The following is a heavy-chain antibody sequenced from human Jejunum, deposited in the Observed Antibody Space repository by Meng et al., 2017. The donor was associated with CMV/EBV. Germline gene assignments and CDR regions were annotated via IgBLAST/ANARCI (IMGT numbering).Heavy chain of an antibody. CDR1: GDISGYY. Sequence: GDISGYYWSWIRQPQGKGLEWIGYIHYGGSTNYEPSLESRVTISVDTTKNQFSLKVSSVTAADTAVYYCARIGLVRGPKPYGMDVWGQGTTVTVSS. D-gene: IGHD3-10*01. CDR3: ARIGLVRGPKPYGMDV. J-gene: IGHJ6*02. V-gene: IGHV4-59*01. CDR2: IHYGGST.